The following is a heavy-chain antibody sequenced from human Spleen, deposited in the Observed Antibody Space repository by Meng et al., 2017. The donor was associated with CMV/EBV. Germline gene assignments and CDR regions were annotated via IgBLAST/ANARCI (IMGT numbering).Heavy chain of an antibody. V-gene: IGHV4-59*01. D-gene: IGHD2-2*02. CDR3: ARYCSSTSCYRAFDI. CDR2: IYYSGST. CDR1: GGSISSYY. J-gene: IGHJ3*02. Sequence: GSLRLSCTVSGGSISSYYWSWIRQPPGKGLEXIGYIYYSGSTNYNPSLKSRVTISVDTSKNQFSLKLSSVTAADTAVYYCARYCSSTSCYRAFDIWGQGTMVTVSS.